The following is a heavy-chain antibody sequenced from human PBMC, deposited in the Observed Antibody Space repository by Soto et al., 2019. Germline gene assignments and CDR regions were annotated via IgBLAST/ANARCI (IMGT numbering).Heavy chain of an antibody. Sequence: SETLSLTCTVSGGSISSGGYYWIWIRQHPGKGLEWIGYIYYSGSTYYNPSLKSRVTISVDTSKNQFSLKLSSVTAADTAVYYCARVMPYYYGMDVWGQGTTVTVSS. CDR3: ARVMPYYYGMDV. D-gene: IGHD2-2*01. V-gene: IGHV4-31*03. CDR2: IYYSGST. J-gene: IGHJ6*02. CDR1: GGSISSGGYY.